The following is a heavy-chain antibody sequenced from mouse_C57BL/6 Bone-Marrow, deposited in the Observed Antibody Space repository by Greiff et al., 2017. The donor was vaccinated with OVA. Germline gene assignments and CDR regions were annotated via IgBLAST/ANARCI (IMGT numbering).Heavy chain of an antibody. J-gene: IGHJ3*01. CDR1: GYTFTSYT. D-gene: IGHD1-1*02. CDR2: INPSSGYT. V-gene: IGHV1-4*01. CDR3: AGGYGPWFAY. Sequence: QVQLQQSGAELARPGASVKMSCKASGYTFTSYTMHWVKQRPGQGLEWIGYINPSSGYTKCNQKFKDKATLTADKSSSTAYMELSGMTSEDSAVYYCAGGYGPWFAYWGEGALDTVAA.